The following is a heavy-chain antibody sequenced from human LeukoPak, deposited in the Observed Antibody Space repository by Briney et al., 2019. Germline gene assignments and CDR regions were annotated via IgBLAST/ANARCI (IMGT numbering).Heavy chain of an antibody. CDR2: FDPEDGAR. J-gene: IGHJ4*02. CDR3: ATGYTYDYSLY. Sequence: VASVKVSCKVSGDTVTGFSIHWVRQAPGHGLEWVGGFDPEDGARIFAQKFQGRVTMTEDTSTDTAYMDLSSLRSEDTAVYYCATGYTYDYSLYWGQGALVTVSS. D-gene: IGHD5-18*01. V-gene: IGHV1-24*01. CDR1: GDTVTGFS.